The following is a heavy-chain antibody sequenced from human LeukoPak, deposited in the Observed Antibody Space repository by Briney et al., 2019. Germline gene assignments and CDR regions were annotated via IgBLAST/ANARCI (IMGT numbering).Heavy chain of an antibody. CDR1: GYTFTGYY. CDR2: INPNSGGT. D-gene: IGHD5-24*01. Sequence: GASVKVSCKASGYTFTGYYMHWVRQAPGQGLGWMGWINPNSGGTNYAQKFQGRVTMTRDTSISTAYMELSRLRSDDTAVYYCAREGIEMATIHRGMDVWGQGTTVTVSS. J-gene: IGHJ6*02. V-gene: IGHV1-2*02. CDR3: AREGIEMATIHRGMDV.